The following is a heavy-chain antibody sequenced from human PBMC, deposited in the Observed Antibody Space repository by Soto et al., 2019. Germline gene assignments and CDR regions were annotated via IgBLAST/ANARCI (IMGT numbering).Heavy chain of an antibody. D-gene: IGHD3-10*01. CDR1: GGSFSGYY. J-gene: IGHJ5*02. CDR3: AKGNANYGSGRASWFDP. Sequence: ETLSLTCAVYGGSFSGYYWSWIRQPPGKGLEWIGEINHSGSTNYNPSLKSRVTISVDTSKNQFSLKLSSVTAADTAVYYCAKGNANYGSGRASWFDPWGQGTLVTVSS. V-gene: IGHV4-34*01. CDR2: INHSGST.